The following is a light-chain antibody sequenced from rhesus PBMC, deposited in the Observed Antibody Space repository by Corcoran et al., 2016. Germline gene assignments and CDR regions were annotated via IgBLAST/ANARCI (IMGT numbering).Light chain of an antibody. CDR3: QQYYSYPYS. CDR2: SAS. V-gene: IGKV1-46*01. J-gene: IGKJ2*01. Sequence: DIQMTQSPSSLSASVGDTVTITCRASQSFSSSLAWYQQKPGKAPMLLIYSASRLQSGVPSRFSGSKSGTDFTLTISSLQPEDIASYYCQQYYSYPYSFGQVTKVEIK. CDR1: QSFSSS.